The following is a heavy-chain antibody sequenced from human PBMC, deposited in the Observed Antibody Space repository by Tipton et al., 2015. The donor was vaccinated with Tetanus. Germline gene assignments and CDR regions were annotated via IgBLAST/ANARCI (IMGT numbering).Heavy chain of an antibody. CDR1: GFTFNTFA. CDR2: IFGSGVGT. Sequence: SLRLSCAASGFTFNTFAMNWVRQAPGKGLEWVAGIFGSGVGTNYADSVKGRFTISRDNAKNSLYLQMNSLRAEDTAVYYCARDLRNYYDSSGYSDYWGQGTLVTVSS. CDR3: ARDLRNYYDSSGYSDY. J-gene: IGHJ4*02. V-gene: IGHV3-23*01. D-gene: IGHD3-22*01.